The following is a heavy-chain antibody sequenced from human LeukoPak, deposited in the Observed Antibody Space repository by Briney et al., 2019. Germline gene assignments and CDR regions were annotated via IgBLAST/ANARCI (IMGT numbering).Heavy chain of an antibody. V-gene: IGHV1-69*01. Sequence: ASVKVSCKASGGTFSSYAISWVRQAPGQGLEWLGGIIPIFGTANYAQKFQGRVTITADESTSTAYMELSSLRSEDTAVYYCARDRSIAAAALTNWFDPWGQGTLVTVSS. CDR2: IIPIFGTA. CDR1: GGTFSSYA. J-gene: IGHJ5*02. D-gene: IGHD6-13*01. CDR3: ARDRSIAAAALTNWFDP.